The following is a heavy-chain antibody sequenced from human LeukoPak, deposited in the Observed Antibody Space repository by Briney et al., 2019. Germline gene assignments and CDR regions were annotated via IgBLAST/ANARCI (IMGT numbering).Heavy chain of an antibody. V-gene: IGHV1-2*02. D-gene: IGHD3-3*01. CDR2: INPNSGGT. CDR1: GYTFTSYD. Sequence: GASVKVSCKASGYTFTSYDINWVRQATGQGLEWMGWINPNSGGTNYAQKFQGRVTMTRDTSISTAYMELSRLRSDDTAVYYCARDNNYDFWSGSSGWGQGTLVTVSS. CDR3: ARDNNYDFWSGSSG. J-gene: IGHJ4*02.